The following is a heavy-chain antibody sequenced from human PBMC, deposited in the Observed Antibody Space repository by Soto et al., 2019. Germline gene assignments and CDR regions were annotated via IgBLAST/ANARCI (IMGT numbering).Heavy chain of an antibody. J-gene: IGHJ6*02. Sequence: SETLSLTCTVSGASIISDDYYWSWIRQNPRKGLEWIGYIYDSRSTYYNPSLKSRITISTDTSKNQFSLKLTSVTAADTAVYYCAREKTDRRGVYGLDVWGQGTMVTVSS. CDR2: IYDSRST. D-gene: IGHD3-10*01. V-gene: IGHV4-31*03. CDR3: AREKTDRRGVYGLDV. CDR1: GASIISDDYY.